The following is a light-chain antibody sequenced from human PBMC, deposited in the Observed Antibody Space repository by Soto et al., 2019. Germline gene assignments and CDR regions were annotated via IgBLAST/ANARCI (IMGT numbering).Light chain of an antibody. Sequence: QSALTQPASVSGSPGQSITISCTGTSSDVGSYNLVSWYQQHPGNAPKLMIYEVSKRPSGVSKRFSGSKSGNTASLTISGLQAEDEADYYCCSYAGSRDVVFGGGTKLTVL. V-gene: IGLV2-23*02. CDR3: CSYAGSRDVV. J-gene: IGLJ2*01. CDR1: SSDVGSYNL. CDR2: EVS.